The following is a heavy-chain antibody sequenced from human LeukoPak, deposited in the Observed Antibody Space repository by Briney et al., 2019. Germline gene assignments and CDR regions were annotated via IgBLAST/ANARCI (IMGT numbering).Heavy chain of an antibody. V-gene: IGHV3-23*01. J-gene: IGHJ3*02. CDR3: AKGGWGCSSTSCYADAFDI. CDR2: ISGSGGST. CDR1: GFTFSSYA. D-gene: IGHD2-2*01. Sequence: GGSLRLSCAASGFTFSSYAMSWVRQAPGKGLEWVSAISGSGGSTYYADSVKGRFTISRDNSKNTLYLQMNSLRAEDTAVNYCAKGGWGCSSTSCYADAFDIWGQGTMVTVSS.